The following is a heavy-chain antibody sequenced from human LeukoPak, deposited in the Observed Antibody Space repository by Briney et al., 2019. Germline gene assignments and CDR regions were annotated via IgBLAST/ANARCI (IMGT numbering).Heavy chain of an antibody. CDR3: ARGSIVGATFDYFDY. V-gene: IGHV1-2*02. CDR2: INPNSGGT. J-gene: IGHJ4*02. D-gene: IGHD1-26*01. CDR1: GYTFTGYY. Sequence: GASVKVSCKASGYTFTGYYIHWVRQAPGQGLEWMGWINPNSGGTNYAQKFQGRVTTTRDTSISTAYMDLSRLRSDDTAVYYCARGSIVGATFDYFDYWGQGTLVTVSS.